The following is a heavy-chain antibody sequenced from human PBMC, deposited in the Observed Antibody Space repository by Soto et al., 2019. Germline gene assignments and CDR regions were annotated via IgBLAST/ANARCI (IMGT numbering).Heavy chain of an antibody. CDR1: GFTFSNAW. D-gene: IGHD2-2*01. V-gene: IGHV3-15*01. J-gene: IGHJ6*03. CDR3: TTALIVVVPAATYYYYMDV. Sequence: GGSLRLSCAASGFTFSNAWMSWVRQAPGKGLEWVGRIKSKTDGGTTDYAAPVKGRFTISRDDSKNTLYLQMNSLKTEDTAVYYCTTALIVVVPAATYYYYMDVWGKGTTVTVSS. CDR2: IKSKTDGGTT.